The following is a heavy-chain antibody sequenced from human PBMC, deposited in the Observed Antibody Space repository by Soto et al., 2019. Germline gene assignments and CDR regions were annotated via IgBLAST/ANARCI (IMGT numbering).Heavy chain of an antibody. V-gene: IGHV3-48*03. CDR3: AREGYYYFDY. J-gene: IGHJ4*02. Sequence: VQLVESGGGLVQPGGSLRLSCAGSGFTFSSYEMHWVRQAPGKGLEWVSYISKSGSTIYYADSVKGRFTISRDSAKDSLYLQMNSLRAEDTAIYFCAREGYYYFDYWGQGTLVAVSS. D-gene: IGHD1-1*01. CDR2: ISKSGSTI. CDR1: GFTFSSYE.